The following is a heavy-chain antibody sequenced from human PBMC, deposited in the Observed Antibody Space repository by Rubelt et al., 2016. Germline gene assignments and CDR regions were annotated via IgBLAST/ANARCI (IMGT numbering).Heavy chain of an antibody. J-gene: IGHJ6*02. V-gene: IGHV4-59*01. Sequence: QVQLQESGPGLVKPSETLSLTCTVSGGSISSYYWSWIRQPPGKGLEWIGYIYYSGSTNYNPSLKSRVTISVDTSKNQFSLKLSSVTAADTAVYYCARDIGGYDYSGYYYYYGMDVWGQGTTVTVSS. CDR3: ARDIGGYDYSGYYYYYGMDV. CDR1: GGSISSYY. D-gene: IGHD5-12*01. CDR2: IYYSGST.